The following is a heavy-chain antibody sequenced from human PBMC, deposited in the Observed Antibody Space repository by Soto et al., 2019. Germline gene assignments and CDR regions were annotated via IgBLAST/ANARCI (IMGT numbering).Heavy chain of an antibody. J-gene: IGHJ5*02. CDR2: IYHSGST. CDR3: ARIDCTNGVCYTEGNWFDP. Sequence: SGTLSLTCTVSGGSITSYYWSWIRQPQGKGLEWIGEIYHSGSTNYNPSLKSRVTISVDKSKNQFSLKLSSVTAADTAVYYCARIDCTNGVCYTEGNWFDPWGQGTLVTVSS. CDR1: GGSITSYY. D-gene: IGHD2-8*01. V-gene: IGHV4-59*12.